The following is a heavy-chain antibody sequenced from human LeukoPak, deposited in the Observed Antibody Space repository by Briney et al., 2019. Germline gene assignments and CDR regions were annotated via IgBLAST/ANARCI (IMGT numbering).Heavy chain of an antibody. CDR1: GFTFDDYA. J-gene: IGHJ4*02. CDR2: ISWNSGSI. CDR3: AKAPSEVAVAGTYFDY. V-gene: IGHV3-9*01. Sequence: PGRSLRLSCAASGFTFDDYAMHWVRQAPGKGLEWVSGISWNSGSIGYADSVKGRFTISRDNAKNSLYLQMNSLRAEDTALYYCAKAPSEVAVAGTYFDYWGQGTLVTVSS. D-gene: IGHD6-19*01.